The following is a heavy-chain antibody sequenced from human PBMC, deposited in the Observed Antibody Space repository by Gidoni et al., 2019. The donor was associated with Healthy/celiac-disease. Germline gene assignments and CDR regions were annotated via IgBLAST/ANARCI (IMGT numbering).Heavy chain of an antibody. Sequence: EVQLVESGGGLVKPGRSLRLSCTASGFTFGDYAMSWFRQAPGKGLEWVGFIRSKAYGGTTEYAASVKGRFTISRDDSKSIAYLQMNSLKTEDTAVYYCTRLTSPYYYDSSGPHYYFDYWGQGTLVTVSS. D-gene: IGHD3-22*01. CDR2: IRSKAYGGTT. J-gene: IGHJ4*02. V-gene: IGHV3-49*05. CDR3: TRLTSPYYYDSSGPHYYFDY. CDR1: GFTFGDYA.